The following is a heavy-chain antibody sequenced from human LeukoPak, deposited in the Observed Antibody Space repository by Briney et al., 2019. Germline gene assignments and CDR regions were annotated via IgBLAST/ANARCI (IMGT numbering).Heavy chain of an antibody. V-gene: IGHV4-61*02. CDR3: ASVYCSGGSCPIDY. CDR2: IQTSGST. D-gene: IGHD2-15*01. J-gene: IGHJ4*02. CDR1: GDSISSGTYY. Sequence: SETLSLTCTVSGDSISSGTYYWTWIRQPAGDGLEWIGRIQTSGSTNYNPSLKSRVTISIDTSNNQFSLKLNSVTAADTAVYYCASVYCSGGSCPIDYWGQGTLVTVSS.